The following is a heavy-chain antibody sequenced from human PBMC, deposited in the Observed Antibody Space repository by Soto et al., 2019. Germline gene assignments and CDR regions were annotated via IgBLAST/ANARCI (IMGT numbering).Heavy chain of an antibody. D-gene: IGHD3-22*01. CDR1: GFTLSDHC. J-gene: IGHJ4*02. Sequence: PGGSLRLSCAGSGFTLSDHCIDWVRQAPVKGLDWVGRSRDKHQGYSTAYAASVKGRFTTSRDESKNSAYLQMNSLKTEDTAVYYCVRATYFSDSSGYTRCLDYWGQGTLVTVSS. CDR2: SRDKHQGYST. CDR3: VRATYFSDSSGYTRCLDY. V-gene: IGHV3-72*01.